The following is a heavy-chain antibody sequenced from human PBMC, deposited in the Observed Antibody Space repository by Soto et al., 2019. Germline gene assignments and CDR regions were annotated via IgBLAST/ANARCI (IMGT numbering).Heavy chain of an antibody. CDR1: GGTFSSYA. J-gene: IGHJ5*02. V-gene: IGHV1-69*01. D-gene: IGHD2-15*01. Sequence: QVQLVQSGAEVKKPGSSVKVSCKASGGTFSSYAISWVRQAPGQGLEWMGGIIPIFGTATYAQKFQGRVTITADESTRTVYMELSSLRSEDTAVYYCAREPGVMCSGGSCQFDPWGQGTLVTVSS. CDR2: IIPIFGTA. CDR3: AREPGVMCSGGSCQFDP.